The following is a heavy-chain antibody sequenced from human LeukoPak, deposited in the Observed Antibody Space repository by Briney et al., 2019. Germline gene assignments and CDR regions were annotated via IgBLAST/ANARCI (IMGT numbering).Heavy chain of an antibody. V-gene: IGHV1-46*01. CDR3: ARGYYGSGSYYRGDYFDY. CDR1: GYTFTSYY. D-gene: IGHD3-10*01. J-gene: IGHJ4*02. CDR2: INPSGGST. Sequence: ASVKVSCKASGYTFTSYYMHWVRQAPGQGLEWMGIINPSGGSTSYAQRFQGRVTMTRDTSTSTVYMELSSLRSEDTAVYCCARGYYGSGSYYRGDYFDYWGQGTLVTVSS.